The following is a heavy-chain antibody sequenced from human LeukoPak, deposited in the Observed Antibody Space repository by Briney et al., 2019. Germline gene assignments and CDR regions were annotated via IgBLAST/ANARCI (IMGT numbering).Heavy chain of an antibody. J-gene: IGHJ3*02. CDR1: GFTFDDYT. V-gene: IGHV3-9*01. Sequence: GGSLRLSCAASGFTFDDYTIHWVRQAPGMGLEWVSGITWNSDNEDYADSVKGRFTISRDNAKNSLYLQMNSLRADDTALYYCAKGNWGNPFDIWGQGTMVTVFS. CDR2: ITWNSDNE. D-gene: IGHD7-27*01. CDR3: AKGNWGNPFDI.